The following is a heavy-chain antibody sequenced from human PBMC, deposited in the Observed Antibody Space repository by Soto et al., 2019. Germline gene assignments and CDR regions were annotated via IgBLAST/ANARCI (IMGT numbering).Heavy chain of an antibody. CDR3: ATRLVTAPR. J-gene: IGHJ4*02. Sequence: EVQLVESGGGLVQPGGSLRLSCAASGFSVSSNYMSWVRQAPGKGLECVSLIYSGGSTYYADSVKGRFTISRHNFNNTLYLQMNSLRSDETAVYYCATRLVTAPRWGQGTLVTVSS. CDR1: GFSVSSNY. V-gene: IGHV3-53*04. CDR2: IYSGGST. D-gene: IGHD2-21*02.